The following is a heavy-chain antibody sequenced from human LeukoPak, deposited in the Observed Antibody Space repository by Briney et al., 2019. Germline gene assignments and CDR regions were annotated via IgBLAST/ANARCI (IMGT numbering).Heavy chain of an antibody. D-gene: IGHD6-6*01. J-gene: IGHJ4*02. CDR1: GFTFSSYA. CDR2: ISGSGGST. Sequence: QPEGSLRLSCAASGFTFSSYAMSWVRQAPGKGLEWVSAISGSGGSTYYADSVKGRFTISRDNSKNTLYLQMNSLRAEDTAVYYCAKDIYSSSSFDYWGQGTLVTVSS. V-gene: IGHV3-23*01. CDR3: AKDIYSSSSFDY.